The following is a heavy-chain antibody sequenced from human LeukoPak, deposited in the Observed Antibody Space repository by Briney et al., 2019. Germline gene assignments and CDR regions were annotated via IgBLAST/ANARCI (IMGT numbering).Heavy chain of an antibody. V-gene: IGHV3-74*01. D-gene: IGHD3-10*01. Sequence: GGSLRLSCAASGFTFSSYWMHWVRQAPGKGLVWVSRINSDGSSTSYADSVKGQFTISRDNAKNTLYLQMNSLRAEDTAVYYCARVRLLWFGELSYHGAFDIWGQGTMVTVSS. CDR1: GFTFSSYW. CDR3: ARVRLLWFGELSYHGAFDI. CDR2: INSDGSST. J-gene: IGHJ3*02.